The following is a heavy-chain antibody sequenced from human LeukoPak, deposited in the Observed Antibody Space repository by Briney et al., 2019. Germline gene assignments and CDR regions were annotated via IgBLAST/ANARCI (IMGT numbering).Heavy chain of an antibody. J-gene: IGHJ3*02. CDR1: GDSVSRNSAA. D-gene: IGHD1-26*01. CDR2: TYYRSKRYN. CDR3: ARSVGDIDI. Sequence: SQTRSLTCAISGDSVSRNSAAWNWIRQSPSRGLEWLGRTYYRSKRYNDYARSLKSRIIINPDTSKNQFSLQLNSVTPEDTAVYYCARSVGDIDIWGQGTMVTVSS. V-gene: IGHV6-1*01.